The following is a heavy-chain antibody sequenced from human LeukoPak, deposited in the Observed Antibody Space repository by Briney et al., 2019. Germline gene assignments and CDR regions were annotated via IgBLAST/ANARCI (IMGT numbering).Heavy chain of an antibody. Sequence: SETLSLTCTVSGGSISGYYWSWIRQPAGKGLEWIGRIYTSGSTTYNPSLKSRVTMSIGTSKNQFSLKLSSVTAADTAVYYCARGLGSGSGLDYWGQGTPVTVSS. CDR3: ARGLGSGSGLDY. D-gene: IGHD3-10*01. CDR2: IYTSGST. V-gene: IGHV4-4*07. J-gene: IGHJ4*02. CDR1: GGSISGYY.